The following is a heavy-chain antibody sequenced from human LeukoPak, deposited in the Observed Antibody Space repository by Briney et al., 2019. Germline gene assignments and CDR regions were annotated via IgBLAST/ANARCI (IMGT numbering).Heavy chain of an antibody. V-gene: IGHV4-39*01. CDR2: IYYSGST. J-gene: IGHJ6*03. CDR3: ASFYCSGGSCYQYFSYYYMDV. CDR1: GGSISSSSYY. D-gene: IGHD2-15*01. Sequence: SQTLSLTCTVSGGSISSSSYYWGWIRQPPGKGLDWIGSIYYSGSTYYNPSLKSRFTISVDTSKNQFSLKLNSVTAADTAMYYCASFYCSGGSCYQYFSYYYMDVWGKGTTVTISS.